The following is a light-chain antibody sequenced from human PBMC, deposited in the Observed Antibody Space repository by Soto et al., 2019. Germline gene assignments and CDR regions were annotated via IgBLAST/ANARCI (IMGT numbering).Light chain of an antibody. CDR2: HAS. CDR1: QSVYST. CDR3: QQYNKWPLT. J-gene: IGKJ4*01. Sequence: EIVMTQSPATLXXXPXXXXTXXCRAXQSVYSTLAWYQQKPGQAPSLLIYHASTRATGIPARFSGSGSGTEFTLTISSLQSEDFAVYYCQQYNKWPLTFGGGTKLEIK. V-gene: IGKV3-15*01.